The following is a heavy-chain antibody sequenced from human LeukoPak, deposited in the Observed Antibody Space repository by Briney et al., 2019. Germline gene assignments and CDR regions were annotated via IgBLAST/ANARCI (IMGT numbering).Heavy chain of an antibody. V-gene: IGHV1-18*01. D-gene: IGHD3-22*01. J-gene: IGHJ4*02. CDR1: GYTFTSYG. CDR2: ISAYNAYT. CDR3: ARDVLHRIHYDSSAYYPGSSY. Sequence: ASVKVSCKASGYTFTSYGITWVRQAPGQGLEWMGWISAYNAYTYYAQKLQGRVTMTTDTSTSTAYMELRSLRSDDAAVYYCARDVLHRIHYDSSAYYPGSSYWGQGTLVTVSS.